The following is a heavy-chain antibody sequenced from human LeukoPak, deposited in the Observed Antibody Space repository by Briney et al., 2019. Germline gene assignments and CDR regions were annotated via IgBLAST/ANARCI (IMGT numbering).Heavy chain of an antibody. Sequence: HPGASLRLSCEASGFTFSNYAMSWVRQAPGKGLEWVSAISGSGGYTYHADSVKGRFTTSRDNSKNTLYLQMNSLRTEDTAVYYCAKDSNGYNFHYFDYWGQGTLSPSPQ. CDR2: ISGSGGYT. D-gene: IGHD5-24*01. V-gene: IGHV3-23*01. CDR1: GFTFSNYA. CDR3: AKDSNGYNFHYFDY. J-gene: IGHJ4*02.